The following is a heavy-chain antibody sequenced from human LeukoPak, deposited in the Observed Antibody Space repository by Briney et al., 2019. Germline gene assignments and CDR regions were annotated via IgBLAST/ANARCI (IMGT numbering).Heavy chain of an antibody. V-gene: IGHV3-30-3*01. Sequence: GGSLRLSCAASGFTVSSNYMSWVRQAPGKGLEWVAVMSYDGSNKYYADSVKGRFTISRDNSKNTLYLHMNSLRAEDTAVYYCARTELGYGYGSLDYWGQGTLVSVSS. CDR2: MSYDGSNK. CDR3: ARTELGYGYGSLDY. D-gene: IGHD5-18*01. CDR1: GFTVSSNY. J-gene: IGHJ4*02.